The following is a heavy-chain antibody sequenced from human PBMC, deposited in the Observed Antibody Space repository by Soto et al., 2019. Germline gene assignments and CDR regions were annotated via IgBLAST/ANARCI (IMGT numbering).Heavy chain of an antibody. D-gene: IGHD4-17*01. CDR2: ISAYNGNT. CDR3: ARDRPNYGDYGTSDY. V-gene: IGHV1-18*01. Sequence: QVQLVQSGAEVKKPGASVKVSCKASGYTFSSYGISWVRQAPGQGLEWMGWISAYNGNTNYAQKLQGRVTMTTDTSTSTAYMELRSLRSDDTAVYYCARDRPNYGDYGTSDYWGQGTLVTVSS. J-gene: IGHJ4*02. CDR1: GYTFSSYG.